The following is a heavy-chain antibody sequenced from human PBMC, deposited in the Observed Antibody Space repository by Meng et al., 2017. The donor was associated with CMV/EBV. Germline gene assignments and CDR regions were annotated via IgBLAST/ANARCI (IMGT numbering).Heavy chain of an antibody. CDR1: GGSFSGYY. V-gene: IGHV4-34*01. CDR3: ARGVGGWFDP. J-gene: IGHJ5*02. Sequence: QVRVQQWGGGLLKTSATRSPTCAVYGGSFSGYYWSWIRQPPGKGLEWIGEINHSGSTNYNPSLKSRVTISVDTSKNQFSLKLSSVTAADTAVYYCARGVGGWFDPWGQGTLVTVSS. CDR2: INHSGST. D-gene: IGHD1-26*01.